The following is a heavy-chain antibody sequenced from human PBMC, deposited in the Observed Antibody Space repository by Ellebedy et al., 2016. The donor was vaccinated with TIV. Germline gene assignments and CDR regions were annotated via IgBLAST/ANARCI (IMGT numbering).Heavy chain of an antibody. J-gene: IGHJ1*01. CDR2: INGRGSGT. CDR3: AKRYCGRSSCPERFFQH. D-gene: IGHD2-2*01. Sequence: GGSLRLXXAASGFTFNDYAMSWVRQAPGKGLEWVSTINGRGSGTYYADSVKGRFTISKDISKNMVYLQMNSLRADDTAVYYCAKRYCGRSSCPERFFQHWGQGTLVTVSS. CDR1: GFTFNDYA. V-gene: IGHV3-23*01.